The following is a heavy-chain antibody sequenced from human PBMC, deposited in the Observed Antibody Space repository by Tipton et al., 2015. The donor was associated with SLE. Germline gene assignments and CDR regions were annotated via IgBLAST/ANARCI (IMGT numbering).Heavy chain of an antibody. J-gene: IGHJ3*02. V-gene: IGHV1-18*01. CDR3: ARPPPYYYGSEIGNAFDI. D-gene: IGHD3-10*01. CDR2: ISVYNGNT. Sequence: QSGPEVKKPGASVKVSCKASGYTFTSYGISWLRQAPGQGLEWMGWISVYNGNTNYAQKLQGRVTMTTDTSTSTAYMELRSLRSDDTAVYYCARPPPYYYGSEIGNAFDIWGQGTMVTVSS. CDR1: GYTFTSYG.